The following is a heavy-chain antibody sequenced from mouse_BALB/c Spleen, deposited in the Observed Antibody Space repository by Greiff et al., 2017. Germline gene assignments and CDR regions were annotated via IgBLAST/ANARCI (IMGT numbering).Heavy chain of an antibody. CDR3: ALQGTTVHYYAMDY. J-gene: IGHJ4*01. V-gene: IGHV1S29*02. CDR2: IYPYNGGT. D-gene: IGHD1-1*01. Sequence: EVQLQQSGPELVKPGASVKISCKASGYTFTDYNMHWVKQSHGKSLEWIGYIYPYNGGTGYNQKFKSKATLTVDNSSSTAYMELRSLTSEDSAVYYCALQGTTVHYYAMDYWGQGTSVTVSS. CDR1: GYTFTDYN.